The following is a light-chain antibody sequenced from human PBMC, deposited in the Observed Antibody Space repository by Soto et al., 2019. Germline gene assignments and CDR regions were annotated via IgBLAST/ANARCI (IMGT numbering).Light chain of an antibody. CDR1: SSDVGGYNY. CDR3: SSYTSSSPLYV. Sequence: QSVLTQPASVSGSPGQSITISCTGTSSDVGGYNYVSWYQQHPGKAPKLMIYDVSNRPSGVSNRFSGSKSGNTASLTISGLQAGDEADYYCSSYTSSSPLYVLGTGTKVTAL. V-gene: IGLV2-14*01. J-gene: IGLJ1*01. CDR2: DVS.